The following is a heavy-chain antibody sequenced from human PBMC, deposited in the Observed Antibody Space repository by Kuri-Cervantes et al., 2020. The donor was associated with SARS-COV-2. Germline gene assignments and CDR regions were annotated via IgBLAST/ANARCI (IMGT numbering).Heavy chain of an antibody. CDR1: GFTFDDYA. CDR3: ARTSIVSTITYYYYGMDV. J-gene: IGHJ6*02. V-gene: IGHV3-9*01. Sequence: GGSLRLSCAASGFTFDDYAMHWVRQAPGKGLELVSGISWNSGSIGYEDSVKGRFTISRDNAKNSLYLQMNSLRAEDTALYYCARTSIVSTITYYYYGMDVWGQGTMVTVSS. D-gene: IGHD5/OR15-5a*01. CDR2: ISWNSGSI.